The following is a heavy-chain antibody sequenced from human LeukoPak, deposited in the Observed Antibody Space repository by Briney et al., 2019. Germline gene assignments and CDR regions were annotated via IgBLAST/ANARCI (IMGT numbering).Heavy chain of an antibody. V-gene: IGHV3-30*02. Sequence: GGSLRLSCAASGFTFSSYGMYWVRQAPGKGLEWVALIRYDGSNEYYADSVKGRFTISRDNSKNTLYLQMKSLRAEDTAVYYCAKDLDCSGTTCYHDAFDVWGQGAMVTVSS. J-gene: IGHJ3*01. CDR1: GFTFSSYG. D-gene: IGHD2-2*01. CDR3: AKDLDCSGTTCYHDAFDV. CDR2: IRYDGSNE.